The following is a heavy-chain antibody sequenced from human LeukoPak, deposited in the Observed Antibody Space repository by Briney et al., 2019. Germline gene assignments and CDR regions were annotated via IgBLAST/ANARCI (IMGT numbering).Heavy chain of an antibody. CDR3: ARAKGPSIAARPMIYYYYMDV. V-gene: IGHV1-8*03. J-gene: IGHJ6*03. Sequence: ASVKVSCKASGGTFSSYAISWVRQATGQGLEWMGWMNPNSGNTGYAQKFQGRVTITRNTSISTAYMELSSLRSEDTAVYYCARAKGPSIAARPMIYYYYMDVWGKGTTVTVSS. CDR1: GGTFSSYA. CDR2: MNPNSGNT. D-gene: IGHD6-6*01.